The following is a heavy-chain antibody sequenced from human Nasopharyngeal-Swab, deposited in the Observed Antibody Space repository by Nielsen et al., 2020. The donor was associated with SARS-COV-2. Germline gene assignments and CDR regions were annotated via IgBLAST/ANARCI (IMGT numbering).Heavy chain of an antibody. V-gene: IGHV4-34*01. D-gene: IGHD1-26*01. CDR3: ARIRVEELRGFDY. CDR2: INHSGST. CDR1: GGSFSGYY. Sequence: SETLSLTSAVYGGSFSGYYWSWIRQPPGKGLEWIGEINHSGSTNYNPSLKSRVTISVDTSKNQFSLKLTSVTAADTAMYYCARIRVEELRGFDYWGQGTLVTVSS. J-gene: IGHJ4*02.